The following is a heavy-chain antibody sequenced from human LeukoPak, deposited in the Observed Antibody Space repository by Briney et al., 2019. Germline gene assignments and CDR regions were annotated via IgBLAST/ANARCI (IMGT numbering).Heavy chain of an antibody. J-gene: IGHJ4*02. CDR2: ISYDGSNK. V-gene: IGHV3-30*01. CDR1: GFTFSSYA. D-gene: IGHD3-3*01. CDR3: ARACYDFWSGYTPFDY. Sequence: PGGSLRLSCGASGFTFSSYAMHWVRQAPGKGLEWVAVISYDGSNKYYADSVKGRFTISRDNSKNTLYLQMNSLRAEDTAVYYCARACYDFWSGYTPFDYCGQGTLVTVSS.